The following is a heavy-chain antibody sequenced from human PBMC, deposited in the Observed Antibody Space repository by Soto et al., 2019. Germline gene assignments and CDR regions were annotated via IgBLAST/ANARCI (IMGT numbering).Heavy chain of an antibody. CDR3: ARGGDGDPA. V-gene: IGHV3-7*01. CDR1: GFTFSRNW. J-gene: IGHJ5*02. CDR2: IKQDGSEK. D-gene: IGHD7-27*01. Sequence: EVQLVESGGGLVQPGGSLTLSCAASGFTFSRNWMSWVRQAPGKGLEWVANIKQDGSEKYYADAVKGRFTLSRDNVENSLYLQRNSLRAEDTAVYDCARGGDGDPAWGQGTLVTVSS.